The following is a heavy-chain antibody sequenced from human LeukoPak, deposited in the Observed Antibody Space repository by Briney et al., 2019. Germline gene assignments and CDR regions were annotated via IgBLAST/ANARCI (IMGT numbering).Heavy chain of an antibody. V-gene: IGHV3-48*02. J-gene: IGHJ3*02. Sequence: GGSLRLSCAASGFTFSSYSMNWVRQAPGKGLEWVSYISWSSSTIYYGDSVKGRFTISRDNAKNSLYLQMDSLIDEDTAVYYCARDLHYAFDIWGQGTMVTVSS. CDR2: ISWSSSTI. CDR3: ARDLHYAFDI. CDR1: GFTFSSYS.